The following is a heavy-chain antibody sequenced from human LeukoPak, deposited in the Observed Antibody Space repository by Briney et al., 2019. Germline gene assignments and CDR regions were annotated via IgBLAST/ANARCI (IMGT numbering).Heavy chain of an antibody. CDR2: INSDGSST. D-gene: IGHD5-24*01. Sequence: TGGSLRLSCAAAGFTFRSYWMHWGRQAPGKGLGWVSRINSDGSSTIYADSVKGRITISRDNAKNKLYLQMNSLRAEDTAVYYCASSRGWLQPDYWGQGTLVTVSS. CDR1: GFTFRSYW. J-gene: IGHJ4*02. CDR3: ASSRGWLQPDY. V-gene: IGHV3-74*01.